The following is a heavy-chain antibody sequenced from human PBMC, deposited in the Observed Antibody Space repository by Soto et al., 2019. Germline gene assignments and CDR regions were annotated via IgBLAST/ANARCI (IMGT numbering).Heavy chain of an antibody. J-gene: IGHJ4*02. CDR3: AKVRLRDYSFAYVFDY. Sequence: QVQLVESGGGVVQPGRSLRLSCAASGFTFNRYGMHWVRQAPGKGLEWVAMISYVGSNEYYADSVKGRFTISRDNSKNTLYLQMNGLRAEDTAVYYCAKVRLRDYSFAYVFDYWGQGTLVTVSS. CDR1: GFTFNRYG. D-gene: IGHD3-16*01. V-gene: IGHV3-30*18. CDR2: ISYVGSNE.